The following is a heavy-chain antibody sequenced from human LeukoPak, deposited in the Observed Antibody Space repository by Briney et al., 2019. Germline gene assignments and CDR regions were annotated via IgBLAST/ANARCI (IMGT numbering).Heavy chain of an antibody. J-gene: IGHJ5*02. V-gene: IGHV1-46*01. CDR1: GYTFTGYY. CDR3: ARDNSVGDNAWWFDP. Sequence: GASVKVSCKASGYTFTGYYMHWVRQAPGQGPEWMGVISPSGGSTTYAQKFQGRVTLTRDMSTSTDYLELSSLRSEDTAVYYCARDNSVGDNAWWFDPWGQGTLVTVSS. CDR2: ISPSGGST. D-gene: IGHD1-26*01.